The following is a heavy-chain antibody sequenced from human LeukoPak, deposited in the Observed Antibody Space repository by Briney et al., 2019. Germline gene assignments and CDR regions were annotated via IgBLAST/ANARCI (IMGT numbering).Heavy chain of an antibody. D-gene: IGHD3-22*01. Sequence: ASVKVSCKASGYTFTSYGISWVRQAPGQGLEWMGWISAYNGNTNYAQKLQGRVTMTTDTSTSTAYMELRSLRSDDTAVYYCARITARITMIVVLPSHAFDIWGQGTMVTVSS. CDR2: ISAYNGNT. CDR3: ARITARITMIVVLPSHAFDI. J-gene: IGHJ3*02. CDR1: GYTFTSYG. V-gene: IGHV1-18*01.